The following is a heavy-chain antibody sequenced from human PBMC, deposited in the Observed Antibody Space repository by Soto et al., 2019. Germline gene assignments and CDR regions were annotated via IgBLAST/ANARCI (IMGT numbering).Heavy chain of an antibody. CDR3: ARVGGDKALPYYYYGMDV. V-gene: IGHV1-18*01. CDR1: GYTFTSYG. CDR2: ISAYNGNT. D-gene: IGHD4-17*01. J-gene: IGHJ6*02. Sequence: QVQLVQSGAEVKKPGASVKVSCKASGYTFTSYGISWVRQAPGQGLEWMGWISAYNGNTNYAQKLQGRVTMTTDTSTSTAYMVLRSLRSDDTAVYYCARVGGDKALPYYYYGMDVWGQGTTVTVSS.